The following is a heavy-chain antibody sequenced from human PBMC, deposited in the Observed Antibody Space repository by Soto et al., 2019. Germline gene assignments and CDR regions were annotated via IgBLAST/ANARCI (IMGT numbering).Heavy chain of an antibody. D-gene: IGHD1-26*01. CDR1: GFSLSSGYY. V-gene: IGHV4-38-2*01. CDR2: IYHSGST. J-gene: IGHJ4*02. Sequence: SETLSLTCAVSGFSLSSGYYWGWIRQPPGKGLECIGTIYHSGSTYYNPSLKSRATISVDTSKNQFSLKLDSVTAADTAVYYCARGKWEPYYFDYWGQGTLVTVSS. CDR3: ARGKWEPYYFDY.